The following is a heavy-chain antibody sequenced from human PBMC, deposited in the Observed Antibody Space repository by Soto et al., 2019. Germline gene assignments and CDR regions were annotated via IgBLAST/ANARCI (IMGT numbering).Heavy chain of an antibody. J-gene: IGHJ6*02. V-gene: IGHV3-33*01. Sequence: QVQLVESGGGVAQPGRSLRLSCAASGFTFSSHGMHWVRQTPGKGLEWVAVVWYDGDTKYYADSVKGRFTISRDNSRDTLYLQLNSLRDEDTAIYYRARTMYSGRYDYYFYGLDVWGQGTTVTVSS. CDR2: VWYDGDTK. CDR1: GFTFSSHG. D-gene: IGHD1-26*01. CDR3: ARTMYSGRYDYYFYGLDV.